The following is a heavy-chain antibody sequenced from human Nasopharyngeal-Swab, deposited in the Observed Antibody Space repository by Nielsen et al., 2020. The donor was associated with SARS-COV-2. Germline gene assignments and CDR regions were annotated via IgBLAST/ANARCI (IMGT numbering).Heavy chain of an antibody. CDR2: ISYDGSNK. D-gene: IGHD5-18*01. V-gene: IGHV3-30-3*01. J-gene: IGHJ4*02. Sequence: GGSLRLSCAASGFTLSSYAIHWVRQAPGKGLEWVAVISYDGSNKYYADSVKGRFTISRDNSRNTLYLQMNSLRAEDTAVYYCARAGGGYSYADYWGQGTLVTVSS. CDR1: GFTLSSYA. CDR3: ARAGGGYSYADY.